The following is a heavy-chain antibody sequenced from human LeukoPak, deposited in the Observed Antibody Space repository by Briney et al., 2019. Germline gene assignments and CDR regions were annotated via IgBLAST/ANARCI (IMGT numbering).Heavy chain of an antibody. Sequence: GALRLSCAASGFTFSSYAMSWVRQAPGKGPEWVSAIRDSGSSTHYADSVKGRFTTSRDNSKNTLFLQMNSLRAEDTAIYYCAKYGPQDSGSSHFDYWGQGALVTVSS. J-gene: IGHJ4*02. CDR2: IRDSGSST. D-gene: IGHD1-26*01. V-gene: IGHV3-23*01. CDR3: AKYGPQDSGSSHFDY. CDR1: GFTFSSYA.